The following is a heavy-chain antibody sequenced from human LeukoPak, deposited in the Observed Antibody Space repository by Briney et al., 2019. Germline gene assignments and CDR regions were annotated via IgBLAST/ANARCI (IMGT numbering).Heavy chain of an antibody. Sequence: SLRLSCAASGFTFDDYAMHWVRQAPGKGLEWVSGISWNSGSTGYADSVKGRFTISRDNAKNSLYLQMNSLRAEDTALYYCAKDIRGVSCSNGVCYVFDYWGQGTLVTVSS. CDR1: GFTFDDYA. V-gene: IGHV3-9*01. D-gene: IGHD2-8*01. CDR3: AKDIRGVSCSNGVCYVFDY. J-gene: IGHJ4*02. CDR2: ISWNSGST.